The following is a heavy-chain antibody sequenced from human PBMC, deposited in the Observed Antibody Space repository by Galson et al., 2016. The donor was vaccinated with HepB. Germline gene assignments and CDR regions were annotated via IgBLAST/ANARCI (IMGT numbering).Heavy chain of an antibody. CDR2: ITTDGSGT. J-gene: IGHJ4*02. D-gene: IGHD2-8*01. CDR3: VKDSTNGVLDY. V-gene: IGHV3-74*01. CDR1: RFTFSNYW. Sequence: SLRLSCAASRFTFSNYWMHWVRQAPGKGLVWVSDITTDGSGTRYADSVRGRFTIFRDNAKKSLYLEMNSLRTEDTAFYYCVKDSTNGVLDYWGQGTLVTVSS.